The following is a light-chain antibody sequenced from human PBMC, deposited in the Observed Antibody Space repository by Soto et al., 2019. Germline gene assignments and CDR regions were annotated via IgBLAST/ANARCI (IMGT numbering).Light chain of an antibody. CDR2: WAS. V-gene: IGKV4-1*01. CDR1: PSVLSSSTNKNY. J-gene: IGKJ2*01. Sequence: DFVMTQTPDSLAVSLGEKATINCKSSPSVLSSSTNKNYLAWYQQSPGQQPKLLIYWASTRDSGVPDRFTGSVSGTDFTLTISSLQAEDVAVYYCQQYYSTPYTFGQGTQLEIK. CDR3: QQYYSTPYT.